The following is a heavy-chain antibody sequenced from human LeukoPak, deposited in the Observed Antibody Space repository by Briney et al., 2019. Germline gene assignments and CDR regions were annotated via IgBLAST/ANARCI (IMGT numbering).Heavy chain of an antibody. CDR1: GFTFSSYA. CDR2: VSPSGGRT. D-gene: IGHD2-2*01. CDR3: AKVRGVYCSSPACYYYDA. J-gene: IGHJ4*02. V-gene: IGHV3-23*01. Sequence: GGSLRLSCAASGFTFSSYAMSWGRQTPGRGLEWVAGVSPSGGRTIYADSAEGRFTISRDNSNDTVYLQLSSLRAEASALYYCAKVRGVYCSSPACYYYDAWGQGTPVTVSS.